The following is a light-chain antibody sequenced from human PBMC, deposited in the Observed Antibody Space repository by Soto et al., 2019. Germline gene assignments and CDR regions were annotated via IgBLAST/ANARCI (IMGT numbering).Light chain of an antibody. J-gene: IGKJ1*01. V-gene: IGKV3D-15*01. CDR2: GAS. CDR3: QQYNDYSWT. CDR1: QAVNTR. Sequence: EIVLTQSPATLSSFPGDRVTLSCRASQAVNTRLAWYQHKPGQAPRLLIYGASSRATGIPDRFSGSGSGTEFTLTISSLQPDDVATYYCQQYNDYSWTFGQGTKVDIK.